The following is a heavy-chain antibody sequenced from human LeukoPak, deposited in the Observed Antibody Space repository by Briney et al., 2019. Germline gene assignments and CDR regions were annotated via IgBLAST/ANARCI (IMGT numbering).Heavy chain of an antibody. J-gene: IGHJ4*02. V-gene: IGHV1-2*02. D-gene: IGHD6-19*01. CDR1: GYTFTGYY. CDR2: INPNSGGT. CDR3: ASSRGAVAGTGAFDY. Sequence: APEKVSCKASGYTFTGYYMHWVRQAPGQGLEWMGWINPNSGGTNYAQKFQGRVTMTRDTSISTAYMELSRLRSDDTAVYYCASSRGAVAGTGAFDYWGQGTLVTVSS.